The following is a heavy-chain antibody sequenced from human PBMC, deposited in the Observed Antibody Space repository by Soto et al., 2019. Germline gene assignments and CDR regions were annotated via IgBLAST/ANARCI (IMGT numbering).Heavy chain of an antibody. CDR3: ARHMITFGGVIAHFDY. CDR1: GGTFSSYA. J-gene: IGHJ4*02. CDR2: IIPIFGTA. D-gene: IGHD3-16*02. Sequence: SVKVSCKASGGTFSSYAISWVRQAPGQGLEWMGGIIPIFGTANYAQKFQGRVTITADESTSTAYMELSSLRSEDTAVYYCARHMITFGGVIAHFDYWGQGTLVTVSP. V-gene: IGHV1-69*13.